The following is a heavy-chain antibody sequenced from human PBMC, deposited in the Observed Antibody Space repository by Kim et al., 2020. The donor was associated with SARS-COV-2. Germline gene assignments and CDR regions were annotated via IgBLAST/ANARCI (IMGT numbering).Heavy chain of an antibody. CDR2: IGGGGSFT. V-gene: IGHV3-23*01. CDR1: GFTFSIYS. CDR3: AKGGGPAFDY. D-gene: IGHD3-10*01. Sequence: GGSLRLSCAASGFTFSIYSMNWVRQAPGKGLEWVSVIGGGGSFTYYADSVKGRFTISRDNSKNTLYLQMNNLRDDDTALYFCAKGGGPAFDYWGQGNLVTVSS. J-gene: IGHJ4*02.